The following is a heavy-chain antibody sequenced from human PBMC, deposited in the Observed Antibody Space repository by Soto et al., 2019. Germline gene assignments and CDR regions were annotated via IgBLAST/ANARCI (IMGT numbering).Heavy chain of an antibody. CDR3: AKPKLVVPATDWFDP. Sequence: GGSLRLSCAASGFTFSSYAMSWVRQAPGKGLEWVSAISGSGGSTYYADSVKGRFTISRDNSKNTLYLQMNSLRAEDTAVYYCAKPKLVVPATDWFDPWGQGTLVTVSS. V-gene: IGHV3-23*01. CDR1: GFTFSSYA. CDR2: ISGSGGST. D-gene: IGHD2-2*01. J-gene: IGHJ5*02.